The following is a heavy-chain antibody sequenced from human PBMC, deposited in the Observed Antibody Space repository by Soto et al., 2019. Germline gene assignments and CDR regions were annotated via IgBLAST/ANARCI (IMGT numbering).Heavy chain of an antibody. CDR3: AKDARALLSRIAVAGTGIEY. J-gene: IGHJ4*02. CDR2: ISGSGGST. Sequence: PGGSLRLSCAASGFTFSSYAMSWVRQAPGKGLEWVSAISGSGGSTYYADSVKGRFTISRDNSKNTLYLQMNSLRAEDTAVYYCAKDARALLSRIAVAGTGIEYWGPGTLVTFSS. D-gene: IGHD6-19*01. V-gene: IGHV3-23*01. CDR1: GFTFSSYA.